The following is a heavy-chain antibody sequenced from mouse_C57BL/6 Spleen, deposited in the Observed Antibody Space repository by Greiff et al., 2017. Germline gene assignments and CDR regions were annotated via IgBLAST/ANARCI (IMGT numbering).Heavy chain of an antibody. CDR3: ASTTVVAYYFDY. CDR1: GFNIKNTY. J-gene: IGHJ2*01. V-gene: IGHV14-3*01. D-gene: IGHD1-1*01. CDR2: IDPANGNT. Sequence: EVQRVESVAELVRPGASVKLSCTASGFNIKNTYMHWVKQRPEQGLEWIGRIDPANGNTKYAPKFPGKATITADTSSNTAYLQLSSLTSEDTAIYYCASTTVVAYYFDYWGQGTTLTVSS.